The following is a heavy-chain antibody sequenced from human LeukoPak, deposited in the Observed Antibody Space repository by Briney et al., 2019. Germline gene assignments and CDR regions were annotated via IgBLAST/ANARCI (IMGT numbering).Heavy chain of an antibody. CDR1: GGTFSSYA. J-gene: IGHJ4*02. CDR2: IIPIFGTA. D-gene: IGHD3-10*01. Sequence: SVKVSCKASGGTFSSYAISWVRQAPGQGLEWKGGIIPIFGTANYAQKFQGRVTITTDESTSTAYMELSSLRSEDTAVYYCAREAWFGELSYFDYWGQGTLVTVSS. CDR3: AREAWFGELSYFDY. V-gene: IGHV1-69*05.